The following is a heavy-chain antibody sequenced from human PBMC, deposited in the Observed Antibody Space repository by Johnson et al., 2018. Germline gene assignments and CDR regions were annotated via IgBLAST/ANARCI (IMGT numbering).Heavy chain of an antibody. CDR1: GGSISSYY. J-gene: IGHJ3*01. CDR2: IYYSGST. V-gene: IGHV4-59*01. CDR3: AREGTVGGRPPL. D-gene: IGHD4-23*01. Sequence: QVQLVESGPGLVKPSETLSLTCTVSGGSISSYYWSWIRQPPGKGLEWTGYIYYSGSTNYNPSLKSRVTISVDTSKNQFSLKLSSVTAAGTAVYYCAREGTVGGRPPLWGQGTMVTVSS.